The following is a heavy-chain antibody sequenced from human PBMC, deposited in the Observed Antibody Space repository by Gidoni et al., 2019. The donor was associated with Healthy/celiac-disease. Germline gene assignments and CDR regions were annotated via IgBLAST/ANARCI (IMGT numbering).Heavy chain of an antibody. J-gene: IGHJ3*02. D-gene: IGHD3-10*01. CDR2: ISYDGSNK. V-gene: IGHV3-30*18. CDR3: AKNTYYYGSGSNDAFDI. CDR1: GFTFSRYG. Sequence: QVQLVESGGGVVQPGRSLRLSCAASGFTFSRYGMHWVRQAPGKGLEWVAVISYDGSNKYYADSVKGRFTISRDNSKNTLYLQMNSLRAEDTAVYYCAKNTYYYGSGSNDAFDIWGQGTMVTVSS.